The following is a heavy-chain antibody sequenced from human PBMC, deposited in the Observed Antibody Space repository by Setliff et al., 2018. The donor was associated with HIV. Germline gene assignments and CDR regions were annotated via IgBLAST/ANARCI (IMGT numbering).Heavy chain of an antibody. D-gene: IGHD1-26*01. V-gene: IGHV4-61*09. CDR1: GGSMNSENNH. J-gene: IGHJ4*02. Sequence: SETLSLTCTVSGGSMNSENNHWGWFRQPAGKGLEWTGHIYTSESTNYHPSLKSRVTISVDTSKNQFSLKLSSVTAADTAVYYCARGALQDGTGSYYEGFDYWGQGTLVTVSS. CDR2: IYTSEST. CDR3: ARGALQDGTGSYYEGFDY.